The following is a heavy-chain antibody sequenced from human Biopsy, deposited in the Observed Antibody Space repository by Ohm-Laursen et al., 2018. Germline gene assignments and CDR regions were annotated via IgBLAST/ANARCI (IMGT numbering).Heavy chain of an antibody. D-gene: IGHD3-10*01. CDR1: GHTFTTSA. J-gene: IGHJ5*02. CDR2: ISTYNGNT. V-gene: IGHV1-18*01. Sequence: ASVKVSCNASGHTFTTSAISCVRQPPGQGLEWMGWISTYNGNTNYAQKVQGRVTMTTDTSTSTAYMELRSLRSDDTAVYYCARGIGSMVRGVIINVNNWFDPWGQGTLVTVSS. CDR3: ARGIGSMVRGVIINVNNWFDP.